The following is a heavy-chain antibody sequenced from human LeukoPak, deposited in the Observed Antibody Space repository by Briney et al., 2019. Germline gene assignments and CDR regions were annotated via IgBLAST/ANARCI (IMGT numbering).Heavy chain of an antibody. Sequence: GSVKVSCKASGYTFTSYGISSVRHAPGQGLEWMGWIRAYNGNTNYAHKLQGRVTMTTDTSTSTAYMELRSLRSDDTAVYYCATGRRYFDYCGQATLVTVSS. CDR1: GYTFTSYG. CDR3: ATGRRYFDY. V-gene: IGHV1-18*01. CDR2: IRAYNGNT. D-gene: IGHD5-24*01. J-gene: IGHJ4*02.